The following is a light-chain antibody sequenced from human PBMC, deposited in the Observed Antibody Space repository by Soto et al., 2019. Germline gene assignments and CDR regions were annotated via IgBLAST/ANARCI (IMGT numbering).Light chain of an antibody. V-gene: IGKV3-15*01. CDR3: QQYNNWPRT. Sequence: ESVLPQSPGTLSLSPGEGATLSFGASQSVSSNLAWYQQKPGQAPRLLIYGASTRATGIPARFSGSGSGTEFTLTISSLQSEDFAVYYCQQYNNWPRTFGQGTKVDI. J-gene: IGKJ1*01. CDR2: GAS. CDR1: QSVSSN.